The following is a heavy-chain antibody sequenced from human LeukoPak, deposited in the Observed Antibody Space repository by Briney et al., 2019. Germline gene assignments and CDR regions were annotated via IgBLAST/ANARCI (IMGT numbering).Heavy chain of an antibody. CDR2: ISSSSSYI. V-gene: IGHV3-21*01. CDR3: ARDCGGDCYSGGRENWFDP. J-gene: IGHJ5*02. Sequence: GGSLRLSCAASGFTFSSYSMNWVRQAPGKGLEWVSSISSSSSYIYYADSVKGRFTISRDNAKSSLYLQMNSLRAEDTAVYYCARDCGGDCYSGGRENWFDPWGQGTLVTVSS. D-gene: IGHD2-21*02. CDR1: GFTFSSYS.